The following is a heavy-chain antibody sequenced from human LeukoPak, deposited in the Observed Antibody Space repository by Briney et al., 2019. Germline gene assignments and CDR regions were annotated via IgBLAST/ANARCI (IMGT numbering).Heavy chain of an antibody. D-gene: IGHD6-19*01. V-gene: IGHV3-23*01. CDR1: GFTLSSYE. Sequence: GGSLRLSCTVSGFTLSSYETSWIRQAPGKGLEWVSSIDYDGGSGHYADSVKGRFTISRDNSNNTLFLHLNSLRGEDTAVYYCTRNSGWYGLSWGQGTLVTASS. CDR2: IDYDGGSG. J-gene: IGHJ1*01. CDR3: TRNSGWYGLS.